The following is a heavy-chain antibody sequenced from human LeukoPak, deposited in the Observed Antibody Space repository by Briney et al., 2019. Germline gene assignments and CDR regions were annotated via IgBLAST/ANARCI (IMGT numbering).Heavy chain of an antibody. D-gene: IGHD4-17*01. CDR1: GFTFSTYA. Sequence: GGSLRLSCAASGFTFSTYAMNWVRQAPGKGLEWVTGISGSGTSTHYADSVKGRFTISRDNSKKTLYLQMNSLRVEDTTGYFCGRAKRGTPLRISYYYYAKDVWGPGTTVTVSS. J-gene: IGHJ6*02. CDR2: ISGSGTST. V-gene: IGHV3-23*01. CDR3: GRAKRGTPLRISYYYYAKDV.